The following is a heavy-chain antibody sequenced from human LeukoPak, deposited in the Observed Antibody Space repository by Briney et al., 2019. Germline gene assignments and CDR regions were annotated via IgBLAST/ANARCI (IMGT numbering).Heavy chain of an antibody. Sequence: TGGSLRLSCAASGFTSNNYGMHWVRQAPGKGLEWVAVISYDGSNKYYADSVKGRFTISRDNSKNTLYLQMNSLRAEDTAFYYCARDSGFSGTQRGEYWGQGTLVTVSS. CDR2: ISYDGSNK. CDR3: ARDSGFSGTQRGEY. CDR1: GFTSNNYG. J-gene: IGHJ4*02. V-gene: IGHV3-30*03. D-gene: IGHD3/OR15-3a*01.